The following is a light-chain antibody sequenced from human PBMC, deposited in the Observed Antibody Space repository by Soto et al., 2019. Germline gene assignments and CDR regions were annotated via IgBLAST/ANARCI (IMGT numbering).Light chain of an antibody. CDR2: GAS. J-gene: IGKJ2*01. CDR1: QSVSSTY. CDR3: QQYGRSPPFT. Sequence: EIVLTQSPGTLSLSPGERATLSCRASQSVSSTYIAWYQQNPGQAPRLLMYGASSRATGIPDRFSGNEYGTDFTLTISRLKTEDFAVYFYQQYGRSPPFTFGQGTKVEFK. V-gene: IGKV3-20*01.